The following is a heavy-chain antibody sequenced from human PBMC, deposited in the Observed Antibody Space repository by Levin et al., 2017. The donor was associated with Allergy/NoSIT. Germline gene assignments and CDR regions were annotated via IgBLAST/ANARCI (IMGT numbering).Heavy chain of an antibody. J-gene: IGHJ4*02. V-gene: IGHV3-30-3*01. CDR1: GFTFSSYA. CDR3: ARDRGSSWYGDFDY. CDR2: ISYDGSNK. D-gene: IGHD6-13*01. Sequence: GESLKISCAASGFTFSSYAMHWVRQAPGKGLEWVAVISYDGSNKYYADSVKGRFTISRDNSKNTLYLQMNSLRAEDTAVYYCARDRGSSWYGDFDYWGQGTLVTVSS.